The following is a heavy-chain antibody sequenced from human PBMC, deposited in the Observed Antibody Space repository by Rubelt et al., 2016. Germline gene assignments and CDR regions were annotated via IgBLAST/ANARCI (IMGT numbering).Heavy chain of an antibody. CDR3: ARRSITIFGVVVYYYGMDV. J-gene: IGHJ6*02. CDR1: GYTFTSYD. Sequence: QVQLVQSGAEVKKPGASVKVSCKASGYTFTSYDINWVRQATGQGLEWMGWMNPNSGNTGYAQKFQGRVTMTRNTSISTAYMGLSSMRSEDTAVYYCARRSITIFGVVVYYYGMDVWGQGTTVTVSS. D-gene: IGHD3-3*01. V-gene: IGHV1-8*01. CDR2: MNPNSGNT.